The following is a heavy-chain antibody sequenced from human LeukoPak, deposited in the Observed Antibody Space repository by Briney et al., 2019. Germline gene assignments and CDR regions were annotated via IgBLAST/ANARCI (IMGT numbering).Heavy chain of an antibody. V-gene: IGHV4-39*07. CDR3: ARGIAVAGKYNWFDP. J-gene: IGHJ5*02. CDR1: DDSMRSDSYY. D-gene: IGHD6-19*01. Sequence: SETLSLTCAVSDDSMRSDSYYWGWTRQSPGTALEWIGSISNRGRTLYSPSLKSRVTMSVDTSKNQFSLKLSSVTAADTAVYYCARGIAVAGKYNWFDPWGQGTLVTVSS. CDR2: ISNRGRT.